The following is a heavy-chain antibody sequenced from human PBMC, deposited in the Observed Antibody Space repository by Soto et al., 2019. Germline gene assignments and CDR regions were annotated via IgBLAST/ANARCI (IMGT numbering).Heavy chain of an antibody. CDR3: AREYCSGGSCFDY. CDR1: GGSFRSFY. Sequence: SETLSLTCTVSGGSFRSFYWSWIRQPPGKGLEWIGNIYYNGNTNYTPSLKSRVTISVDTSKNQFSLNLSSVTDADTAVYYCAREYCSGGSCFDYWGQGALVTVSS. D-gene: IGHD2-15*01. J-gene: IGHJ4*02. V-gene: IGHV4-59*08. CDR2: IYYNGNT.